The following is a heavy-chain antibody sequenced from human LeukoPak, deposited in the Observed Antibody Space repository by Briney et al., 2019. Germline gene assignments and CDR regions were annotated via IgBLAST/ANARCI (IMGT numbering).Heavy chain of an antibody. CDR3: AFNNNFKY. D-gene: IGHD4-11*01. V-gene: IGHV3-7*01. Sequence: GGSLRLSCVGSGLSFSGQWMSSVRQAPGQGLEWVANIKYDGIEKYYVASVRGRLTISRDDAKNPLSLQMTNMRAEDTAVYYCAFNNNFKYWGQGTQVTVSS. J-gene: IGHJ4*02. CDR2: IKYDGIEK. CDR1: GLSFSGQW.